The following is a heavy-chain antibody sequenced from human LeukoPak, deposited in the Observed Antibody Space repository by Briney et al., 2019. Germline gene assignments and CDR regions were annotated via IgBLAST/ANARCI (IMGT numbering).Heavy chain of an antibody. J-gene: IGHJ4*02. V-gene: IGHV3-30*18. CDR1: GFTFSSYA. Sequence: PGGSLRLSCAASGFTFSSYAMSWVRQAPGKGLEWVAVISYDGSNKYYADSVKGRFTISRDNSKNTLYLQMNSLRAEDTAVYYCAKDPTTVTTFLDYWGQGTLVTVSS. CDR3: AKDPTTVTTFLDY. D-gene: IGHD4-17*01. CDR2: ISYDGSNK.